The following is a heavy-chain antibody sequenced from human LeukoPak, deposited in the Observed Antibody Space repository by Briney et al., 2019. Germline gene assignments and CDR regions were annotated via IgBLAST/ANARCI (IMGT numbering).Heavy chain of an antibody. CDR2: ITNNGGYT. V-gene: IGHV3-64*01. Sequence: GGSLRLSXAXSGFSFSSSAXHWVRQAPGKGLEYVSAITNNGGYTYYANSVKGRFTISRDNSKNTLYLQMGSLRTEDTAVYYCAGASPDGFYDYWGQGTLVTVSS. CDR3: AGASPDGFYDY. J-gene: IGHJ4*02. CDR1: GFSFSSSA. D-gene: IGHD3-22*01.